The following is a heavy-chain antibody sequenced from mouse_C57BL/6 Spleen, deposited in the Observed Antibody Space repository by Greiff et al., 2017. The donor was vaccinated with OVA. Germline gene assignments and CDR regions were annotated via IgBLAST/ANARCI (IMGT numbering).Heavy chain of an antibody. J-gene: IGHJ3*01. D-gene: IGHD1-1*01. Sequence: EVHLVESGEGLVKPGGSLKLSCAASGFTFSSYAMSWVRQTPEKRLEWVAYISSGGDYIYYADTVKGRFTISRENARNTLYLQMSSLKSEDTAMYYCTRGNYYGSSRAWFAYWGQGTLVTVSA. CDR2: ISSGGDYI. CDR3: TRGNYYGSSRAWFAY. V-gene: IGHV5-9-1*02. CDR1: GFTFSSYA.